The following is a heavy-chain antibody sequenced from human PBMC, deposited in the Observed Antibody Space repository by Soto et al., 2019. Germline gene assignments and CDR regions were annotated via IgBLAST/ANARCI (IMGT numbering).Heavy chain of an antibody. CDR2: IYASGTT. CDR3: ARLAVPAAVSAWFDP. Sequence: PSETLSLTCTVSGDSIIGYYWTWIRQPAGKGLEWIGRIYASGTTDYNPSLKSRVTMSVDTSKNQFSLKLTSVTAADTAVYYCARLAVPAAVSAWFDPWGQGTRVTVSS. D-gene: IGHD2-2*01. V-gene: IGHV4-4*07. J-gene: IGHJ5*02. CDR1: GDSIIGYY.